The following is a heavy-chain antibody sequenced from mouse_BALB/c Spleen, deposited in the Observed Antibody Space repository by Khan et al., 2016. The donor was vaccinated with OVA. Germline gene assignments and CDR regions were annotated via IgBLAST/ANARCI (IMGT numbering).Heavy chain of an antibody. CDR1: GFSLTSHG. J-gene: IGHJ4*01. V-gene: IGHV2-5*01. D-gene: IGHD2-4*01. Sequence: QVQLKESGPGLVQPSQSLSITCTVSGFSLTSHGVNWVRQSPGKGLEWLGVMWRGGSTDYNAAFMSRLNITKDNSKSQVFFKMNILQVDDTSIYSCAKTLVYDYDGAMDYWGQGTSVTVSS. CDR3: AKTLVYDYDGAMDY. CDR2: MWRGGST.